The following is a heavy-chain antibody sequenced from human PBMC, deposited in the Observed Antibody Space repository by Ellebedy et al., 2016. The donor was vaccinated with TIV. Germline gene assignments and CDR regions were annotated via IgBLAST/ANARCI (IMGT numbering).Heavy chain of an antibody. V-gene: IGHV3-23*01. CDR3: ATARGDHGAFEI. CDR2: ISYSGDST. D-gene: IGHD3-10*01. CDR1: GLTFSSHA. Sequence: GESLKISCAASGLTFSSHAMSWVRQAPGKGLEWVSAISYSGDSTFYADSVKGRFIISRDNSKDTLYLEMHSLRAEDTAVYHCATARGDHGAFEIWGQGTMVTVSS. J-gene: IGHJ3*02.